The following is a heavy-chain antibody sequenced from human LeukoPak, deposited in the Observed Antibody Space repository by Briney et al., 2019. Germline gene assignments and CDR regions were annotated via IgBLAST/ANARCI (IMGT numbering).Heavy chain of an antibody. J-gene: IGHJ4*02. CDR1: GYTFTNYG. Sequence: GASVKVSCKASGYTFTNYGISWVRQAPGQGLEWMGWISAYSGYTHYAQKIQGRVNVTTEASTSTAYMELRSLTSYDTAVYYCARDAVSTTTAGGIDYWGQGTLVTVSS. CDR2: ISAYSGYT. CDR3: ARDAVSTTTAGGIDY. D-gene: IGHD5/OR15-5a*01. V-gene: IGHV1-18*01.